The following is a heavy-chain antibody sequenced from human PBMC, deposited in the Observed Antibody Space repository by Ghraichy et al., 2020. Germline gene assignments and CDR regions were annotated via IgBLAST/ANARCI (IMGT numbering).Heavy chain of an antibody. CDR1: GDPITDYY. CDR2: IYYSGST. V-gene: IGHV4-59*01. Sequence: SETLSLTCTVSGDPITDYYWIWIRQPPGKGLEWIGNIYYSGSTNYSPSLESRVTISVDTSKNEFSLRLRSVTVADTAVYYCARAYGDYQVFYFGMDVWGQGTSVTVSS. J-gene: IGHJ6*02. D-gene: IGHD4-17*01. CDR3: ARAYGDYQVFYFGMDV.